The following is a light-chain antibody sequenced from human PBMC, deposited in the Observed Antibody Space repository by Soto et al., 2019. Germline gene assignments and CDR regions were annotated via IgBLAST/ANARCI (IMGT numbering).Light chain of an antibody. CDR1: QSVSSYY. Sequence: EIVLTQSPGTLSLSPGERATLSCRASQSVSSYYLAWYQQKPGQAPRLLIYAASSRATGIPDRFSGGGSGTDFTLTISSLQPDDFATYYCQQYNSYSWTFGQGTKVEIK. CDR2: AAS. V-gene: IGKV3-20*01. J-gene: IGKJ1*01. CDR3: QQYNSYSWT.